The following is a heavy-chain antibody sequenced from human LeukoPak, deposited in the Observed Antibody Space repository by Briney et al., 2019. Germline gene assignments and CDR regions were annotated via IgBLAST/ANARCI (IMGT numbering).Heavy chain of an antibody. CDR3: ARGHYNWNSFRWFDP. D-gene: IGHD1-7*01. CDR1: GGSISSYY. J-gene: IGHJ5*02. V-gene: IGHV4-59*01. CDR2: IYYSGST. Sequence: SETLSLTCTVSGGSISSYYWSWIRQPPGKGLEWIRYIYYSGSTNYNPSLKSRVTISVDTSKNQFSLKLSSVTAADTAVYYCARGHYNWNSFRWFDPWGQGTLVTVSS.